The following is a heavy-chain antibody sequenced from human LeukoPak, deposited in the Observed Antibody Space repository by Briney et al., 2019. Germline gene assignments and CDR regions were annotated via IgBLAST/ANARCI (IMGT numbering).Heavy chain of an antibody. Sequence: GASVKVSCKASGYTFPGYYMHWVRQAPGQGLEWMGWINPNSGGTNYAQKFQGRVTITRDTSLSTADMELSRLRSEDTAVYYCAREAYGDSSPAFDYWGQGTLVTVPS. CDR2: INPNSGGT. V-gene: IGHV1-2*02. CDR1: GYTFPGYY. CDR3: AREAYGDSSPAFDY. J-gene: IGHJ4*02. D-gene: IGHD4-17*01.